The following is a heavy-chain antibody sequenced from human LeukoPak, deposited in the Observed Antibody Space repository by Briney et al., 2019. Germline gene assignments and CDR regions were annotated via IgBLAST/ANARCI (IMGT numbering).Heavy chain of an antibody. CDR3: ARAIPRYSSGWYAPGMDV. Sequence: KSSETLSLTCTVSGDSISSYYWSWIRQPAGKGLEWIGRWSTNYNPSLKSRVTMSVDTFKNQISLKLSSVTAADTAVYYCARAIPRYSSGWYAPGMDVWGQGTTVTVSS. CDR2: WST. V-gene: IGHV4-4*07. D-gene: IGHD6-19*01. CDR1: GDSISSYY. J-gene: IGHJ6*02.